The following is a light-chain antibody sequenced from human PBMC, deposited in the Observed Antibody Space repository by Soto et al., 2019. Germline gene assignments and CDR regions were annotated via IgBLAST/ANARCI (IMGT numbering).Light chain of an antibody. J-gene: IGKJ4*01. CDR3: QQYNNWPLT. CDR2: ATS. CDR1: QSISSN. V-gene: IGKV3D-15*01. Sequence: EIVLTQSPGTLSLSPGQRATLSCRASQSISSNFLAWYQQMPGQAPRLLIYATSSRATGIPGRFSGSGSGTEFTLTISSLQSEDFAVYYCQQYNNWPLTFGGGTKVDIK.